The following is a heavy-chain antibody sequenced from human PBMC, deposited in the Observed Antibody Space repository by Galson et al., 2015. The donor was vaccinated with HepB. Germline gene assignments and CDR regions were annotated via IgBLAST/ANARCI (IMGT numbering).Heavy chain of an antibody. CDR3: ARDSTGGTQYSSSWYSEPGYYYGMDV. D-gene: IGHD6-13*01. CDR2: INPSGGST. Sequence: SVKVSCKASGYTFTSYYMHWVRQAPGQGLEWMGIINPSGGSTSYAQKFQGRVTMTRDTSTSTVYMELSSLRSEDTAVYYCARDSTGGTQYSSSWYSEPGYYYGMDVWGQGTTVTVSS. J-gene: IGHJ6*02. CDR1: GYTFTSYY. V-gene: IGHV1-46*03.